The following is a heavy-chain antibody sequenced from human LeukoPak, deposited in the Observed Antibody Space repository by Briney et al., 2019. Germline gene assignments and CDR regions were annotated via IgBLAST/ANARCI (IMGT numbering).Heavy chain of an antibody. CDR1: GFTFRTYG. CDR2: VTDTGDGT. Sequence: GGSLRLSCAASGFTFRTYGMNWVRQAPGKGLEWVSAVTDTGDGTYYADSVKGRFTISRDNSKNTVYLQMHSLGVEDTAVYYCTKRVPYSSSSVYFDYWGQGTLVTVSS. CDR3: TKRVPYSSSSVYFDY. D-gene: IGHD6-6*01. J-gene: IGHJ4*02. V-gene: IGHV3-23*01.